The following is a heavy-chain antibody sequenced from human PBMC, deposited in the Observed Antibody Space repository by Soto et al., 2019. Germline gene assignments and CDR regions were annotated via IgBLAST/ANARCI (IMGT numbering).Heavy chain of an antibody. J-gene: IGHJ5*01. CDR3: ARDKMSSLVVETPPLFES. D-gene: IGHD6-6*01. Sequence: QVQLVQSGAEVKKPGSSVKVSCRTSGGSFKDYAISWLQQAPGQGLEWMGGIVPVYGTTKYAQKFQGRVTIAADEGTSTAYLVLISLRSEDTALYFCARDKMSSLVVETPPLFESWGQGTLVTVSS. V-gene: IGHV1-69*12. CDR2: IVPVYGTT. CDR1: GGSFKDYA.